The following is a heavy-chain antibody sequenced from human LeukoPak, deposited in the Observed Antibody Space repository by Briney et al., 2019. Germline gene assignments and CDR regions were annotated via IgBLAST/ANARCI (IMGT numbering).Heavy chain of an antibody. CDR3: ARVVARTATIFDY. D-gene: IGHD5-12*01. Sequence: GGSLRLSCAASGFTVSSNYMSWVRQAPGKGLEWVSVIYSGGSTYYADSAKGRFTISRDNSKNTLYLQMNSLRAEDTAVYYCARVVARTATIFDYWGQGTLVTVSS. CDR2: IYSGGST. CDR1: GFTVSSNY. J-gene: IGHJ4*02. V-gene: IGHV3-66*01.